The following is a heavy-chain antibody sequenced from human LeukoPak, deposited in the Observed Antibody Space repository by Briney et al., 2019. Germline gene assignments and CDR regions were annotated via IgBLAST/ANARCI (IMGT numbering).Heavy chain of an antibody. D-gene: IGHD3-22*01. J-gene: IGHJ6*03. CDR1: GFTFSGSL. Sequence: GGSLRLSCAASGFTFSGSLIHWVRQASGRGLEWVGLVRSKANSYATSYSASVKGRFTISRDDSKNTAYLQMNSLNTEDTAIYYCTSRDNYDSSYYMDVWGKGTTVTVSS. V-gene: IGHV3-73*01. CDR2: VRSKANSYAT. CDR3: TSRDNYDSSYYMDV.